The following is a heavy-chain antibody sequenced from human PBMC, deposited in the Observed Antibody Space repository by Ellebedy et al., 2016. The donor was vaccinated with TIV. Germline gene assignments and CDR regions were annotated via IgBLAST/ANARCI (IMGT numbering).Heavy chain of an antibody. D-gene: IGHD4-11*01. J-gene: IGHJ4*02. CDR1: GFTFASYT. V-gene: IGHV3-21*01. CDR2: ISRDRVDI. CDR3: ARDRVDYRDFDY. Sequence: GESLKISCSASGFTFASYTINWVRQAPGKGLEWVSSISRDRVDINYADSVKGRFTISRDNTENLLFLQMNSLRVEDTAVYYCARDRVDYRDFDYWGQGTLVTVSS.